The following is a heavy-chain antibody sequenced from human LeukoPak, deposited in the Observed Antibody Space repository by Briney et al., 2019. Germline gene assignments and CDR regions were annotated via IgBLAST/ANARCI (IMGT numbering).Heavy chain of an antibody. CDR3: PRGLHPYYDFWSGYYHNWFDP. D-gene: IGHD3-3*01. CDR2: INHSGST. Sequence: PSETLSLTCAVYGGSFSGYYWSWIRQPPGKGREWIGEINHSGSTNYHPSLKSRVTISVDTSKNQFSLKLSSVTAADTAVYYGPRGLHPYYDFWSGYYHNWFDPWGQGTLVTVSS. J-gene: IGHJ5*02. V-gene: IGHV4-34*01. CDR1: GGSFSGYY.